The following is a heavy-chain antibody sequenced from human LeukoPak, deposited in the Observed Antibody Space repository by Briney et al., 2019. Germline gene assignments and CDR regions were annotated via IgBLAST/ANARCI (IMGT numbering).Heavy chain of an antibody. D-gene: IGHD6-13*01. V-gene: IGHV3-9*01. CDR2: ISWNSGSI. CDR1: GFTFDDYA. Sequence: GGSLRLSCAASGFTFDDYAMHWVRQAPGKGLEWVSGISWNSGSIGYADSVKARFTISRDNAKNSLYLQMNSLRAEDTALYYCAKDIGIAAAGHFDYWGQGTLVTVSS. CDR3: AKDIGIAAAGHFDY. J-gene: IGHJ4*02.